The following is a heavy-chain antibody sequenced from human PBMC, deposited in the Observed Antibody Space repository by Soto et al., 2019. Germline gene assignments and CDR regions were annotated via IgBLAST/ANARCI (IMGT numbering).Heavy chain of an antibody. CDR3: ARASDGYRSGWYVGYFDF. D-gene: IGHD6-19*01. V-gene: IGHV1-18*04. Sequence: QVQLVQSGAEVRKPGASVKVSCKASGYTFTSYGISWVRQAPGQGLEWMGWIRAYNGYTNYAQKFQGRATVTTDTSTSTAYMELRSLISDDTAVYYCARASDGYRSGWYVGYFDFWGQGTLVTVSS. CDR1: GYTFTSYG. CDR2: IRAYNGYT. J-gene: IGHJ4*02.